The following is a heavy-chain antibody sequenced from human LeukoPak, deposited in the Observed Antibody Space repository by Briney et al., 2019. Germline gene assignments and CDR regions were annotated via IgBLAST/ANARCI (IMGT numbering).Heavy chain of an antibody. CDR3: ARDPIYYDSSGYPDAFDI. CDR1: GGSXSSGGYY. V-gene: IGHV4-31*03. CDR2: IYYSGST. D-gene: IGHD3-22*01. Sequence: XXSLTCXVSGGSXSSGGYYWSWIRQHPGKGLEWIGYIYYSGSTYYNPSLKSRVTISVDTSKNQFSLKLSSVTAADTAVYYCARDPIYYDSSGYPDAFDIWGQGTMVTVSS. J-gene: IGHJ3*02.